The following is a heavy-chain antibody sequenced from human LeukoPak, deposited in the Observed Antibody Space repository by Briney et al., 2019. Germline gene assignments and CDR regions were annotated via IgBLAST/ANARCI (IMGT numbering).Heavy chain of an antibody. CDR2: IYYSGST. D-gene: IGHD2-2*02. J-gene: IGHJ4*02. CDR1: GGSISSYY. Sequence: SETLSLTCTVSGGSISSYYWSWIRQPPGKGLEWIGYIYYSGSTNYNPSLKSRVTISVDTPKNQFSLKLSSVTAADTAVYYCAILGYCSSTSCYTPDYWGQGTLVTVSS. V-gene: IGHV4-59*12. CDR3: AILGYCSSTSCYTPDY.